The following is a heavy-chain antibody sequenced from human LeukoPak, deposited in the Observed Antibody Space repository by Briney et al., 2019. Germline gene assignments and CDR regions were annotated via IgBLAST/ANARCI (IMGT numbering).Heavy chain of an antibody. V-gene: IGHV4-31*03. CDR1: GGSISSGGYY. CDR3: AREEGNAGYYDY. D-gene: IGHD3-9*01. J-gene: IGHJ4*02. Sequence: SETLSLTCTVSGGSISSGGYYWSWIRQHPGKGLEWIGYIYYSGSTYYNPSLKSRVTISVDTSKNQFSLKLSSVTAADTAVYYWAREEGNAGYYDYWGQGTLVTVSS. CDR2: IYYSGST.